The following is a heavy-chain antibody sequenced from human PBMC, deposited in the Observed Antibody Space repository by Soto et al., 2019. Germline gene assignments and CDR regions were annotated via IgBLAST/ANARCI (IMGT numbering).Heavy chain of an antibody. J-gene: IGHJ4*02. V-gene: IGHV4-4*02. CDR1: GDSVTSNVW. Sequence: SETLSLTCAVSGDSVTSNVWWSWVRQPPGKGLEWIGEAYHNGLTDYNPSLQSRVTMSVDTSKNEFSRKLPSLTAADTAIYYCARDAAVPGESDRFDYLGQGTLVTVAS. D-gene: IGHD6-19*01. CDR2: AYHNGLT. CDR3: ARDAAVPGESDRFDY.